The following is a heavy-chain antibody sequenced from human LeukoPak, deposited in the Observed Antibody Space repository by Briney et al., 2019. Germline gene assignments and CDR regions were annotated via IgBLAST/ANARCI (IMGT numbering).Heavy chain of an antibody. CDR3: ARGSGYDYVAFDI. V-gene: IGHV4-31*11. J-gene: IGHJ3*02. Sequence: PSETLSLTCAVYGGSFSGYYWSWIRQHPGKGLEWIGYIYYSGSTYYNPSLKSRVTISVDTSKNQFSLKLSSVTAADTAVYYCARGSGYDYVAFDIWGQGTMVTVSS. CDR2: IYYSGST. D-gene: IGHD5-12*01. CDR1: GGSFSGYY.